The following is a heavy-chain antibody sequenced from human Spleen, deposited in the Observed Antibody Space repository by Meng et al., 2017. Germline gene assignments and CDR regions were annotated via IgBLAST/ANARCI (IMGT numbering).Heavy chain of an antibody. D-gene: IGHD6-13*01. CDR2: INHSGST. J-gene: IGHJ5*02. CDR3: ARGPIAAAGRAYYWFDP. CDR1: GGSFSGYY. V-gene: IGHV4-34*01. Sequence: QVQVRQWGAGLLKPSETLSLTCAVYGGSFSGYYWSWIRQPPGKGLEWIGEINHSGSTNYNPSLKSRVTISVDTSKNQFSLKLSSVTAADTAVYYCARGPIAAAGRAYYWFDPWGQGTLVTVSS.